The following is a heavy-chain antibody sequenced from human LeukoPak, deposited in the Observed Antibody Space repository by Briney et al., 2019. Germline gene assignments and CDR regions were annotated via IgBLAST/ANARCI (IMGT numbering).Heavy chain of an antibody. Sequence: SGGPLRLSCAASGFTFRDFHMNWIRQAPGKGLEWVSHISGSGSTTYYSDSVKGRFTISRDNAKNSLYLQMNSLRAEDTAVYYCARRDCSGGSCYLYYWGQGTLVTVSS. CDR1: GFTFRDFH. V-gene: IGHV3-11*01. J-gene: IGHJ4*02. D-gene: IGHD2-15*01. CDR3: ARRDCSGGSCYLYY. CDR2: ISGSGSTT.